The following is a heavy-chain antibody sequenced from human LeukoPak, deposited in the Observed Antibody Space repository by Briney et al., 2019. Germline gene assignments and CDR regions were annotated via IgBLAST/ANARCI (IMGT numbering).Heavy chain of an antibody. J-gene: IGHJ4*02. Sequence: GASVKVSCKASGGTFSSYAISWVRQAPGQGLEWMGRINPNSGGTNYAQKFQGRVTMTRDTSISTAYMELSRLRSDDTAVYYCARGRWVNMQVALYYFDYWGQGTLVTVSS. V-gene: IGHV1-2*06. CDR1: GGTFSSYA. CDR3: ARGRWVNMQVALYYFDY. CDR2: INPNSGGT. D-gene: IGHD5-24*01.